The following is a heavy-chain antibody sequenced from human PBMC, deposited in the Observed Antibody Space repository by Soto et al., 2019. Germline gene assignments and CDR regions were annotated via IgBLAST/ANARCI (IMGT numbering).Heavy chain of an antibody. CDR1: GFTFSSYG. Sequence: QVQLVESGGGVVQPGRSLRLSCAASGFTFSSYGMHWVRQAPGKGLEWVAVISYDGSNKYYADSVKGRFTISRDNSKNTLYMQMNSRRAEDTAVYYCAKDPPHSFDYGDSTNDAFDIWGQGTMVTVSS. V-gene: IGHV3-30*18. D-gene: IGHD4-17*01. CDR2: ISYDGSNK. J-gene: IGHJ3*02. CDR3: AKDPPHSFDYGDSTNDAFDI.